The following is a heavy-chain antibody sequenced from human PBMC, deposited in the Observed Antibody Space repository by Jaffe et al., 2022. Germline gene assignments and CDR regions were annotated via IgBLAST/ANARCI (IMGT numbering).Heavy chain of an antibody. CDR3: ARDQGIFGVQDAFDI. J-gene: IGHJ3*02. CDR2: ISSSSSTI. D-gene: IGHD3-3*01. Sequence: EVQLVESGGGLVQPGGSLRLSCAASGFTFSSYSMNWVRQAPGKGLEWVSYISSSSSTIYYADSVKGRFTISRDNAKNSLYLQMNSLRAEDTAVYYCARDQGIFGVQDAFDIWGQGTMVTVSS. CDR1: GFTFSSYS. V-gene: IGHV3-48*01.